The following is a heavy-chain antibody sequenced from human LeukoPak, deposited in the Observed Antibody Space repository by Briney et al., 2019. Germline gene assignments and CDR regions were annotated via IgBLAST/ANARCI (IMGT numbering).Heavy chain of an antibody. Sequence: SETLSLTCAVYGGSFSGYYWSWIRQPPGKGLEWIGEINHSGSTNYNPSLKSRVTISVDTSRNQFSLKLSSVTAADTAVYYCARGVDSSGYQHKGFDPWGQGTLVIVSS. D-gene: IGHD3-22*01. CDR3: ARGVDSSGYQHKGFDP. V-gene: IGHV4-34*01. J-gene: IGHJ5*02. CDR1: GGSFSGYY. CDR2: INHSGST.